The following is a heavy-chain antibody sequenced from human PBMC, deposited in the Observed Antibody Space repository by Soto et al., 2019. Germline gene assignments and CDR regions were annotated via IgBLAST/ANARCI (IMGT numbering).Heavy chain of an antibody. CDR3: ARVDYGDDGNWFDP. Sequence: LSLTCAVSGGSISSGGYSWSWIRQPPGKGLEWIGYIYHSGSTYYNPSLKSRVTISVDRSKNQFSLKLSSVTAADTAVYYCARVDYGDDGNWFDPWGQGTLVTVSS. D-gene: IGHD4-17*01. V-gene: IGHV4-30-2*01. J-gene: IGHJ5*02. CDR2: IYHSGST. CDR1: GGSISSGGYS.